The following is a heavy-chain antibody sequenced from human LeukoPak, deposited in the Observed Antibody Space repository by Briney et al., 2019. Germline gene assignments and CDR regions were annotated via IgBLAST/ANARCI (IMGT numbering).Heavy chain of an antibody. D-gene: IGHD2-15*01. J-gene: IGHJ4*02. CDR2: IKEDGSAE. V-gene: IGHV3-7*01. Sequence: GGSLRLSCTASGFTFSSCWMSWVRQAPGKGLEFVANIKEDGSAEYYVDSVKGRFTISKDNAKNSLYLQMNGLRVDDTAIYYCARDSDGYDLWGQGTLVTVSS. CDR1: GFTFSSCW. CDR3: ARDSDGYDL.